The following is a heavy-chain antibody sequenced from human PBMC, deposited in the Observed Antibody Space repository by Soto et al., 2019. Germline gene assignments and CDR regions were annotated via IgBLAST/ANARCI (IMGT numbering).Heavy chain of an antibody. Sequence: KPSETLSLTCTVSGGSINNYYWSWIRQPPGKGLEWIGYIYYSGSTNYNPSLKSRVTLSVDTSKNQFSLKLSSVTAADTAVYYCARDGSAYFDYWGQGTLVTVS. J-gene: IGHJ4*02. CDR1: GGSINNYY. CDR2: IYYSGST. CDR3: ARDGSAYFDY. D-gene: IGHD6-25*01. V-gene: IGHV4-59*01.